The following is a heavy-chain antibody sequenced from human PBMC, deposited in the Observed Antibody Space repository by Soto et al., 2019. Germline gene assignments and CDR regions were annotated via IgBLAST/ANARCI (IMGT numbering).Heavy chain of an antibody. D-gene: IGHD5-18*01. CDR3: ARDRGYRYSYYFDY. V-gene: IGHV1-69*01. CDR2: IIPIFGTA. J-gene: IGHJ4*02. CDR1: GGTFSSYA. Sequence: QVQLVQSGAEVKKPGSSVKVSCKASGGTFSSYAISWVRQAPGQGLEWMGGIIPIFGTANYAQKFQGRVSITADESTSIADMGLGSLRSEETAVYYCARDRGYRYSYYFDYGGQGTQVTVSS.